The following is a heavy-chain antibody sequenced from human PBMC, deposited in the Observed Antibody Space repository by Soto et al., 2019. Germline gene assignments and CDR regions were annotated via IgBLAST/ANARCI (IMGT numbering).Heavy chain of an antibody. J-gene: IGHJ5*02. D-gene: IGHD2-2*01. CDR1: GGTFSSYA. CDR3: ARSGVYCSSTSCQTLPFDP. Sequence: SVKVSCKASGGTFSSYAISWVRQAPGQGLEWMGGIIPIFGTANYAQKFQGRVTITADKSTSTAYMELSSLRSEDTAVYYCARSGVYCSSTSCQTLPFDPWGQGTLVTVSS. V-gene: IGHV1-69*06. CDR2: IIPIFGTA.